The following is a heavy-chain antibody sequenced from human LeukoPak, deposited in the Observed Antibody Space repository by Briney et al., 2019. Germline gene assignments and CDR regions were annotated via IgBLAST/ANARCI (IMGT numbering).Heavy chain of an antibody. CDR2: ISWNSGSI. CDR1: GFTFDDYA. CDR3: AKDSSGYYSEVSFDY. V-gene: IGHV3-9*01. Sequence: SLRLSCAASGFTFDDYAMHWVRQAPGKGLEWVSGISWNSGSIGYADSVKGRFTISRDNAKNSLYLQMNSLRAEDTALYYCAKDSSGYYSEVSFDYWGQGTLVTVSS. J-gene: IGHJ4*02. D-gene: IGHD3-22*01.